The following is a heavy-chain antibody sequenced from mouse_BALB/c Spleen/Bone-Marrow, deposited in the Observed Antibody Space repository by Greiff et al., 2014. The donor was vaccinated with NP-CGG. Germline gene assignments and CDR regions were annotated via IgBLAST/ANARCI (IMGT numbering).Heavy chain of an antibody. CDR3: YNGTRYGNAFAY. CDR1: GYSITSDYA. Sequence: EVQLQQSGPGLVKPCESLSLTCTVTGYSITSDYAWNWIRQFPGNKLEWRGYISYSGSTNYHPSLKGRISITRDTSKNQFVLQLNSVTAEYTATYYNYNGTRYGNAFAYWGQGTPVTVSA. J-gene: IGHJ3*01. V-gene: IGHV3-2*02. D-gene: IGHD2-10*02. CDR2: ISYSGST.